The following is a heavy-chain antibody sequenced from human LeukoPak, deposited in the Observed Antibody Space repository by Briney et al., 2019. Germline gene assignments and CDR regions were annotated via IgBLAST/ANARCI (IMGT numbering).Heavy chain of an antibody. J-gene: IGHJ5*02. CDR2: MYYSGST. CDR3: ARSYYNDSRIDP. D-gene: IGHD3-22*01. CDR1: GGSISSGDYY. Sequence: SETLSLTCTVSGGSISSGDYYWSWIRQPPGKGLEWIAYMYYSGSTYYNPSLKSRVTMSADTSKNQLSLKLSSVTAADTAVYYCARSYYNDSRIDPWGQGILVTVSS. V-gene: IGHV4-30-4*01.